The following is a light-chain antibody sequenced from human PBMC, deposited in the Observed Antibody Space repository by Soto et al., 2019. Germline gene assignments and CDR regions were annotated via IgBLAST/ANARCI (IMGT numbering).Light chain of an antibody. CDR1: NSNIGAGYD. V-gene: IGLV1-40*01. CDR3: QSYDRSLNDFV. J-gene: IGLJ1*01. CDR2: GNT. Sequence: QSVLTQPPSVSVAPGQRVTISCTGSNSNIGAGYDVHWYQHLPGAAPKLLIYGNTNRPSGVPDRFSGSQSDTSSSLAITGLQAEDEADYYCQSYDRSLNDFVFGTGTKVTVL.